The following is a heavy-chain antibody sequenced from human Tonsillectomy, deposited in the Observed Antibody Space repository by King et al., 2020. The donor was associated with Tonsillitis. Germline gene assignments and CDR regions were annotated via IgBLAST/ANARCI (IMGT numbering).Heavy chain of an antibody. D-gene: IGHD3-22*01. Sequence: VQLVESGAEVKKPGESLKISCKGSGYNFTNYWIGWVRQMPGKGLEWMDIIYPSDSETSYSPSFQGQVTISADNSFRIAYLQWSSLKASDTAMYYCATRGGYYDREFWGQGTLVTVSS. V-gene: IGHV5-51*03. CDR1: GYNFTNYW. CDR2: IYPSDSET. CDR3: ATRGGYYDREF. J-gene: IGHJ4*02.